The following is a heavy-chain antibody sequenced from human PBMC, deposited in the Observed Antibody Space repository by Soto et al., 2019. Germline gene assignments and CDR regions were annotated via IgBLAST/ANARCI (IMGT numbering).Heavy chain of an antibody. D-gene: IGHD3-22*01. CDR3: ARDWSRYFDSSGLMWFY. CDR2: ISAHNGDT. Sequence: ASVKVSCKASGYTFNYYGISWVRQAPGQGLEWVGWISAHNGDTKYAQNLQGRLTLTTDTSTSTAYMELTSLTSDDTAVYYCARDWSRYFDSSGLMWFYWGQGTLITVSS. CDR1: GYTFNYYG. V-gene: IGHV1-18*04. J-gene: IGHJ4*02.